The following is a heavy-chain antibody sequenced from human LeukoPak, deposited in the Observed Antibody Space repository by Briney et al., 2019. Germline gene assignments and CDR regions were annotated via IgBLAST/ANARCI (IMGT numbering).Heavy chain of an antibody. CDR2: INPDSGGT. Sequence: GASVKVSCKASGYSFTDYYMHWVRQAPGQGLEWMGWINPDSGGTNYAQKLQGRVTMTTDTSTSTAYMELRSLRSDDTAVYYCARVIVGAGAFDYWGQGTLVTVSS. CDR3: ARVIVGAGAFDY. V-gene: IGHV1-2*02. D-gene: IGHD1-26*01. CDR1: GYSFTDYY. J-gene: IGHJ4*02.